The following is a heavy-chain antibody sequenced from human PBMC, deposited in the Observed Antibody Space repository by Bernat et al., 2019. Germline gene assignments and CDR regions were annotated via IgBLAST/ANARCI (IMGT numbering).Heavy chain of an antibody. CDR3: AGGWQRDGYRTEKSGY. D-gene: IGHD5-24*01. V-gene: IGHV3-48*03. Sequence: EVQLVESGGGLVQPGGSLRLSCAASGFTFSSYEMNWVRQAPGKGLEWVSYISSSGSTIYYADSVKGRFTISRDNAKNSLYLQMNSLRAEDTAVYYCAGGWQRDGYRTEKSGYWGQGTLVTVSS. CDR1: GFTFSSYE. CDR2: ISSSGSTI. J-gene: IGHJ4*02.